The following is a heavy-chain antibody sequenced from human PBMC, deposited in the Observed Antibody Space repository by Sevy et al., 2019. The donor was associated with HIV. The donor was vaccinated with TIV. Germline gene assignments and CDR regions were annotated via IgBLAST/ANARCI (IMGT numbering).Heavy chain of an antibody. Sequence: ASLKVSCKASGYTFTDYYIHWVRQAPGQGLEWMAWINPNDGVTNYAQRFQGGVTVTRGTSISTAYMELRRLRSDDTAIYYCARLTTMPTSDLYGMDVWGQGTTVTVSS. CDR3: ARLTTMPTSDLYGMDV. CDR2: INPNDGVT. J-gene: IGHJ6*02. V-gene: IGHV1-2*02. D-gene: IGHD1-1*01. CDR1: GYTFTDYY.